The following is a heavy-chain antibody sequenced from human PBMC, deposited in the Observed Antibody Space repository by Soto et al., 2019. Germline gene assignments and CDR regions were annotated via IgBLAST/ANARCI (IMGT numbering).Heavy chain of an antibody. CDR1: GYSFTSYW. J-gene: IGHJ4*02. V-gene: IGHV5-51*01. D-gene: IGHD1-26*01. Sequence: GESLKISCKGSGYSFTSYWIGWVRQMPGKGLEWMGIIYPGDSDTRYSPSFQGQVTISADKSISTAYPQWSSLKASDTAMYYCARRTVGATNHFDYWGQGTLVTVSS. CDR3: ARRTVGATNHFDY. CDR2: IYPGDSDT.